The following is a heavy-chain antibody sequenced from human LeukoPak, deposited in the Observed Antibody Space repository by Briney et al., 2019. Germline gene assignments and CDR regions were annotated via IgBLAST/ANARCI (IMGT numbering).Heavy chain of an antibody. J-gene: IGHJ4*02. CDR1: GFTFSSYA. D-gene: IGHD3-3*01. V-gene: IGHV3-30-3*01. CDR3: ARDWSGSY. CDR2: ISYDGSNK. Sequence: PGGSLRLSCAASGFTFSSYAMHWVRQAPGKGLEWVAVISYDGSNKYYADSVKGRFTISRDNSKNTLYLQMNSLRAEDTAVYYCARDWSGSYWGQGTLVTVSS.